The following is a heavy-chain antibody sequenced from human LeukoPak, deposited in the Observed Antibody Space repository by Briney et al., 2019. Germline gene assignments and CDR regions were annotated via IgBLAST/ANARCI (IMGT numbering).Heavy chain of an antibody. D-gene: IGHD4-23*01. Sequence: SETLSLTCTVSGGSISSSSYYWGWIRQPPGKGLEWIGSIYYSGSTYYNPSLKSRVTISVDTSKNQFSLKLSSVTAADTALYYCARLTPYYYYYMDVWGKGTTVTVSS. V-gene: IGHV4-39*01. CDR1: GGSISSSSYY. CDR3: ARLTPYYYYYMDV. J-gene: IGHJ6*03. CDR2: IYYSGST.